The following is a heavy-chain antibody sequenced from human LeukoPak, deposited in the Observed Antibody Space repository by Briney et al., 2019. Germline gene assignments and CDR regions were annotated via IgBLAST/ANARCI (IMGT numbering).Heavy chain of an antibody. Sequence: ASVKVSCKASAGTFISYAISWVRQAPGQGLEWMGRIIPIFGTANYAQKFQGRVTITTDESTSTAYMELSSLRSEDTAVYYCARVSSRGWSWGQGTLVTVSS. D-gene: IGHD6-19*01. CDR2: IIPIFGTA. V-gene: IGHV1-69*05. CDR3: ARVSSRGWS. CDR1: AGTFISYA. J-gene: IGHJ4*02.